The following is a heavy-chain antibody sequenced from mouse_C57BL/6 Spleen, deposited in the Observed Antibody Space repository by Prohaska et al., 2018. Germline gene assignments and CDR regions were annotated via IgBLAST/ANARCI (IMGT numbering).Heavy chain of an antibody. V-gene: IGHV1-64*01. J-gene: IGHJ3*01. CDR2: IHPNSGST. CDR3: ARDGFAY. Sequence: SVQLSCKASGYTFTSYWMHWVKQRPGQGLEWIGMIHPNSGSTNYNEKFKSKATLTVDKSSSTAYMQLSSLTSEDSAVYYCARDGFAYWGQGTLVTVSA. CDR1: GYTFTSYW. D-gene: IGHD1-2*01.